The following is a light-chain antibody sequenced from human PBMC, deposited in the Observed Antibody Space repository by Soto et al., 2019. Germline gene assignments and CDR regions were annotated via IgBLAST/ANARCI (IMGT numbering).Light chain of an antibody. Sequence: DIQMTQSPSSLSASVGDRVSITCRASQGIGSWVAWYQQKPGKGPKSLIFAASSLESGVSSRFSASGSGTDFTLTIDSLHPEDSATYYCQQYHTYPLSFGGGTKEEIK. J-gene: IGKJ4*01. CDR1: QGIGSW. CDR3: QQYHTYPLS. CDR2: AAS. V-gene: IGKV1D-16*01.